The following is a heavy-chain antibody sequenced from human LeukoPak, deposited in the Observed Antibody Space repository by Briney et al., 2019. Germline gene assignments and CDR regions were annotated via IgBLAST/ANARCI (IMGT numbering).Heavy chain of an antibody. CDR1: GSTFSIYA. V-gene: IGHV3-23*01. CDR2: IGGSADSA. Sequence: GGSLRLSCAASGSTFSIYAMNWVRQAPGKGLEWVSVIGGSADSADYADSVKGRFTISRDDSKNTLYLQMISLRSEDTAVYYCAKGRYGSISGRGNYFDYWGQGTLVTVSS. J-gene: IGHJ4*02. D-gene: IGHD6-13*01. CDR3: AKGRYGSISGRGNYFDY.